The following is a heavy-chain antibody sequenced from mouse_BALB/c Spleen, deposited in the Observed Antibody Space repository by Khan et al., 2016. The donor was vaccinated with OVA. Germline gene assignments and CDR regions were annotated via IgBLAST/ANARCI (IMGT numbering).Heavy chain of an antibody. D-gene: IGHD1-1*01. CDR2: INPHFGET. V-gene: IGHV1-20*02. Sequence: EVQLVESGPELVKPGASVKISCKASGYSFTGYFMHWVMQSHGKSLEWIGRINPHFGETFYNQKFVDKATLTVDESSSTAHLELRSLASEDSAVYCCERTNGITFAYGGQGTTLTVPS. J-gene: IGHJ2*01. CDR3: ERTNGITFAY. CDR1: GYSFTGYF.